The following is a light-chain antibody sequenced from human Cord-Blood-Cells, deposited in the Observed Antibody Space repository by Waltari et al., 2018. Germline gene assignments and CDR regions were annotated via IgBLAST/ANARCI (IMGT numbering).Light chain of an antibody. Sequence: QSALTQPRSVSGSPGQSVTISCTGTSSDVGGYNYVSWYQQHPGKAPKLMIYDVSKRPSGVPDRFSGSMSGNTASLTISGLQAEDEADYYCCSYAGSYTKVFGGGTKLTVL. CDR2: DVS. J-gene: IGLJ3*02. CDR3: CSYAGSYTKV. V-gene: IGLV2-11*01. CDR1: SSDVGGYNY.